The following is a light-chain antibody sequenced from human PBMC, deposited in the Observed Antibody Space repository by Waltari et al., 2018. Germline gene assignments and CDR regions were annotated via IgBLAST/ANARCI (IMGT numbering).Light chain of an antibody. CDR2: GAS. CDR1: QSVSSN. V-gene: IGKV3-15*01. J-gene: IGKJ3*01. Sequence: EIVLTQSPATLSVSPGERATLSCRASQSVSSNLAWHQQKPGQAPRLLIYGASSRATGIPARFSGSGSGTEFTLTISSLQSEDFAVYYCQQYSSWPPTFGPGTKVDIK. CDR3: QQYSSWPPT.